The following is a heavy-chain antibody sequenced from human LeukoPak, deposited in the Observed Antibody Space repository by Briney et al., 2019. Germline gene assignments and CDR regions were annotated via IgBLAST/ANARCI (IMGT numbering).Heavy chain of an antibody. CDR3: ARAKAYYYDSSGYSTPPEIDY. CDR2: INPSGGST. Sequence: ASVKVSCKASGYTFTSYYMHWVRQAPGQGLEWMGIINPSGGSTSYAQKFQGRVTMTRDTSTSTVYMELSSLRSEDTAVYYCARAKAYYYDSSGYSTPPEIDYWGQGTLVTVSS. CDR1: GYTFTSYY. V-gene: IGHV1-46*01. J-gene: IGHJ4*02. D-gene: IGHD3-22*01.